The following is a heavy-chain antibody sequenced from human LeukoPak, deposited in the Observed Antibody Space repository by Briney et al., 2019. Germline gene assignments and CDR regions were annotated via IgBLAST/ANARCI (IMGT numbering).Heavy chain of an antibody. D-gene: IGHD1-26*01. CDR2: IYYSGST. CDR1: GGSISSYY. CDR3: ASAVYSGSYYYFDY. J-gene: IGHJ4*02. Sequence: PSETLSLTCTVSGGSISSYYWSWIRQPPGKGLEWIGYIYYSGSTNYNPPLKSRVTISVDTSKNQFSLKLSSVTAADTAVYYCASAVYSGSYYYFDYWGQGTLVTVSS. V-gene: IGHV4-59*08.